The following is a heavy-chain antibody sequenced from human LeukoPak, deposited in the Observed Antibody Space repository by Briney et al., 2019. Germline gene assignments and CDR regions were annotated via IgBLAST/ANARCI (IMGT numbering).Heavy chain of an antibody. J-gene: IGHJ6*02. V-gene: IGHV3-21*01. Sequence: GGSLRLSCAVSGLTFSSSSMNWVRQAPGRGLEWVASITGSSSQIYYVDSVKGRFTISRDNAKNSLYLQMHSLRAEDTAVYYCARGLPNYYGMDVWGQGTTVTVSS. CDR2: ITGSSSQI. CDR1: GLTFSSSS. CDR3: ARGLPNYYGMDV.